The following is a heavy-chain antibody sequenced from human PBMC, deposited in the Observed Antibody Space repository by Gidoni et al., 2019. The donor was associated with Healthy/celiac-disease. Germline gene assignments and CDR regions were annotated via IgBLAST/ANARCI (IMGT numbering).Heavy chain of an antibody. D-gene: IGHD6-13*01. Sequence: EVQLVESGGGLIQPGGSLRLSCAASGFTVSSNYMSWVRQAPGKGLEWVSVIYSGGSTNYADSVKGRFTISRDNSKNTLYLQMNSLRAEDTAVYYCARGIYSSSWDGGVDYWGQGTLVTVSS. J-gene: IGHJ4*02. CDR2: IYSGGST. CDR1: GFTVSSNY. V-gene: IGHV3-53*01. CDR3: ARGIYSSSWDGGVDY.